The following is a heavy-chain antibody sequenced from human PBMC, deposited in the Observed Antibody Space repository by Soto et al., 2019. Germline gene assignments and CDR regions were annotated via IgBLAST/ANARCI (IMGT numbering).Heavy chain of an antibody. J-gene: IGHJ4*02. D-gene: IGHD3-16*02. CDR2: IKSKTDGGTT. V-gene: IGHV3-15*07. CDR3: TTVSRPPDDYVWGSYRYPFDY. CDR1: GFTFSNAW. Sequence: GGSLRLSCAASGFTFSNAWMNWVRQAPGKGLEWVGRIKSKTDGGTTDYAAPVKGRFTISRDDSKNTLYLQMNSLKTEDTAVYYCTTVSRPPDDYVWGSYRYPFDYWGQGTLVTVSS.